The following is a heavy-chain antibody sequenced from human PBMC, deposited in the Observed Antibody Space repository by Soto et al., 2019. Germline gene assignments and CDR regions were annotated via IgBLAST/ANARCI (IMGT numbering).Heavy chain of an antibody. CDR3: ARGDRGAFDL. J-gene: IGHJ3*01. CDR2: IHSDGSST. CDR1: GFTFSYYW. V-gene: IGHV3-74*01. Sequence: EVQLVESGGGLVRPGGSLRLSCAASGFTFSYYWMHWVRQAPGKGLVWVSRIHSDGSSTTYADFVKGRFIISRDNARNTVDLHMNSVRVDDTAVYYCARGDRGAFDLWGRGTVVTVSS. D-gene: IGHD5-12*01.